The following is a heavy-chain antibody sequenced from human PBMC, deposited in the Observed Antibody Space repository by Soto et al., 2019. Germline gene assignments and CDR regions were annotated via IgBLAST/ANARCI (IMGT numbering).Heavy chain of an antibody. CDR3: AKDDNYCAGGICYDVFDI. CDR2: IKSDGSET. V-gene: IGHV3-7*05. Sequence: EVQLVESGGGLVQSGGSLRLSCVASGFTFSNYWMTWVRQAPGKGLEGVANIKSDGSETYLVDSVRGRFTISRDNAKISLYLQMNSLRAEDTAVYYCAKDDNYCAGGICYDVFDIWGQWTMVTVSS. D-gene: IGHD2-8*02. CDR1: GFTFSNYW. J-gene: IGHJ3*02.